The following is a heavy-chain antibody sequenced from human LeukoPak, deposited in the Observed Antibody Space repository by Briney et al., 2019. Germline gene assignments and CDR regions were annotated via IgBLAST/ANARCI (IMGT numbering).Heavy chain of an antibody. V-gene: IGHV3-23*01. CDR1: GFMFSIYA. D-gene: IGHD4-23*01. J-gene: IGHJ4*02. CDR3: AREKTTALTPGVDY. Sequence: GGSLRLSCAASGFMFSIYAISWVRQAPGKGLECVSAIGGSGDRTYYANSVKGRLAISRDNSKNMLYLQMNSLRAEDTAVYYCAREKTTALTPGVDYWGQGTLVTVSS. CDR2: IGGSGDRT.